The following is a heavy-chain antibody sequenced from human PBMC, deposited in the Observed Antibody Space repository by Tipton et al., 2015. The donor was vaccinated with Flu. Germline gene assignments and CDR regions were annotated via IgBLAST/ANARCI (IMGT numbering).Heavy chain of an antibody. D-gene: IGHD1-26*01. CDR2: LSSYSDYI. CDR3: ARDGGSYSRWFDP. V-gene: IGHV3-21*01. CDR1: AFTFRTYS. J-gene: IGHJ5*02. Sequence: GSLRLSCTASAFTFRTYSMNWVRQAPGKGPEWVSSLSSYSDYIYYADSVKGRFTISRDNAKNSLYLQMNSLRDEDTGVYYCARDGGSYSRWFDPWGQGTLVIVSS.